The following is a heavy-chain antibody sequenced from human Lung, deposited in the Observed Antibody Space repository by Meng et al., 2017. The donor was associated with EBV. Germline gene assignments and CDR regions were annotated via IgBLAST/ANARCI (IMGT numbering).Heavy chain of an antibody. Sequence: QGRLQVSGPGPGGPSQTPPLRCTVSGGAISIGDYYWGCIVRPPVQDVEWFCDIYDSGGTSYNPSLMSRVTISLDTSRNKFSLKLTSVIAADTAVYYWGREYISSSGLPGPWGQGTLVTVSS. V-gene: IGHV4-30-4*08. CDR1: GGAISIGDYY. D-gene: IGHD6-6*01. CDR2: IYDSGGT. J-gene: IGHJ5*02. CDR3: GREYISSSGLPGP.